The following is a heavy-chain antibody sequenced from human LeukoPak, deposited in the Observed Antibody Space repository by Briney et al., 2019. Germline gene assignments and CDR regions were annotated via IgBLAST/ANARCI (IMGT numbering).Heavy chain of an antibody. V-gene: IGHV4-4*07. D-gene: IGHD2-2*01. CDR3: ARDYQAWWFDP. CDR1: GGSISSYY. Sequence: PSETLSLTCTVSGGSISSYYWSWIRQSAGKGLEWIGRIYTSGSTNYNPSLKSRVTMSLDTSKNQLSLKLSSVTAADTAVYYWARDYQAWWFDPWGQGTLVTVSS. CDR2: IYTSGST. J-gene: IGHJ5*02.